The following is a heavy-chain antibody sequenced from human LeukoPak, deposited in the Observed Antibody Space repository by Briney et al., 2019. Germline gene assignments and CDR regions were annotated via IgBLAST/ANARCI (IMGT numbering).Heavy chain of an antibody. D-gene: IGHD2-2*01. CDR3: AKGVVPAAMSGADS. CDR2: IYSDRRT. V-gene: IGHV3-53*01. J-gene: IGHJ4*02. Sequence: GGSLRLSCSASGFTVSSNYMSWVRRAPGKGLEWVAIIYSDRRTFYAVSVKGRFTISRDNSKNTLYLQMNSLRAEDMAVYYCAKGVVPAAMSGADSWGQGTLVTVSS. CDR1: GFTVSSNY.